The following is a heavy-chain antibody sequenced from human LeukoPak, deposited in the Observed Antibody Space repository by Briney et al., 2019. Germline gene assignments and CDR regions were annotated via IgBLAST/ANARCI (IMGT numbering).Heavy chain of an antibody. D-gene: IGHD5-18*01. CDR2: INHSGST. V-gene: IGHV4-34*01. CDR3: AKEGYSYGFDY. Sequence: SETLSLTCAVYGGSFSGYYWSWIRQPPGKGLEWIGEINHSGSTNYNPSLKSRVTISVDTSKNQFSLKLSSVTAADTAVYYCAKEGYSYGFDYWGQGTLVTVSS. J-gene: IGHJ4*02. CDR1: GGSFSGYY.